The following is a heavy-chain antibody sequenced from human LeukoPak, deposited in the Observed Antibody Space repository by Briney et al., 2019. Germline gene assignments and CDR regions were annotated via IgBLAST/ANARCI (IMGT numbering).Heavy chain of an antibody. V-gene: IGHV3-23*01. D-gene: IGHD3-10*01. CDR2: ISARGTTT. Sequence: GGSLRLPSAASGFTFGSYAMGWVRQAPGKGLEWVSAISARGTTTYYIDSVKGRFTVSRDNSKNTLYLQMNSLRVEDTAVYYCASARGVPTGYLDYWGHGTLVTVSS. CDR1: GFTFGSYA. J-gene: IGHJ4*01. CDR3: ASARGVPTGYLDY.